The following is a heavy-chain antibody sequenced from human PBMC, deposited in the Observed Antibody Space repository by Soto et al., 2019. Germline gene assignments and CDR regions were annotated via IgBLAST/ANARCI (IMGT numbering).Heavy chain of an antibody. CDR2: VSPSGGTT. CDR1: GYTFTSYY. V-gene: IGHV1-46*01. D-gene: IGHD2-21*02. J-gene: IGHJ4*01. Sequence: SVKLSCKASGYTFTSYYMHWVRHAPGQGPEWMGAVSPSGGTTNFPQKFQGRVTMTRDTSTSTVYMELSTLRSEDTAVYFCAREVYSGGACCHFGYWGQGALVTVSS. CDR3: AREVYSGGACCHFGY.